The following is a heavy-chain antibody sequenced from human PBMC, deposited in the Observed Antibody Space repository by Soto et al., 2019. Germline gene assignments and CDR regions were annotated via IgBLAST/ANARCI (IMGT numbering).Heavy chain of an antibody. CDR2: ISWNSGSI. CDR1: GFTFDDYA. D-gene: IGHD6-13*01. V-gene: IGHV3-9*01. CDR3: AKDIGADSSSSLYYYYGMDV. Sequence: PGGSLRLSCAASGFTFDDYAMHWVRQAPGKGLEWVSGISWNSGSIGYADSVKGRFTISRDNAKNSLYLQMNSLRAEDTALYYCAKDIGADSSSSLYYYYGMDVWGQGTTVTASS. J-gene: IGHJ6*02.